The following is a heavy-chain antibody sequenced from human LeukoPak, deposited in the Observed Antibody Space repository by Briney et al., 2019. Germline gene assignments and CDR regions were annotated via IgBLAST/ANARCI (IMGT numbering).Heavy chain of an antibody. CDR2: ISYDGSNK. CDR1: GFTFSSYG. D-gene: IGHD1-26*01. Sequence: GGFLRLSCAASGFTFSSYGMHWVRQAPGKGLEWVAVISYDGSNKYYADSVKGRFTISRDNSKNTLYLQMNSLRAEDTAVYYCAKAGGSYSEWFDPWGQGTLVTVSS. J-gene: IGHJ5*02. CDR3: AKAGGSYSEWFDP. V-gene: IGHV3-30*18.